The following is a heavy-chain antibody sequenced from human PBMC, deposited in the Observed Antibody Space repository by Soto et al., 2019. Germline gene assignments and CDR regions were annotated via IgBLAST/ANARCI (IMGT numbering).Heavy chain of an antibody. J-gene: IGHJ4*02. D-gene: IGHD2-8*01. CDR1: GFTFSDHY. CDR2: ISSSGSTI. Sequence: RLSRAAAGFTFSDHYMSWLRQAPGKGLEWVSYISSSGSTIYYADSVKGRFTISRDNAKNSLYLQMNSLRAEDTAVYYCASPYAISFHYWGQGALVTVSS. CDR3: ASPYAISFHY. V-gene: IGHV3-11*01.